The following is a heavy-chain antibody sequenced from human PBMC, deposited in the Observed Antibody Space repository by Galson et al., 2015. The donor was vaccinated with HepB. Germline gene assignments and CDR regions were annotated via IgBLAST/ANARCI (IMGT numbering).Heavy chain of an antibody. D-gene: IGHD2-2*01. CDR3: ASKGYCSSTSCSEYYYGMDV. J-gene: IGHJ6*02. V-gene: IGHV1-18*01. CDR2: ISAYNDNT. CDR1: GYSFSTHA. Sequence: SVKVSCKASGYSFSTHAIHWVRQAPGQRLEWMGWISAYNDNTNYAQKLQGRVTMTTDTSTSTAYMELRSLRSDDTAVYYCASKGYCSSTSCSEYYYGMDVWGQGTTVTVSS.